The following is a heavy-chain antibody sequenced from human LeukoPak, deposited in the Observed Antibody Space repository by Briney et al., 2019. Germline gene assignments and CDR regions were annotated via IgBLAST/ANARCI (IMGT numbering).Heavy chain of an antibody. CDR3: VHRTTVTSVDH. CDR1: GFSLSINAVV. V-gene: IGHV2-5*01. CDR2: IYGNDDK. Sequence: SGPTLVNPTQTLTLTCTFSGFSLSINAVVVGWVRQPPGKALEWLTFIYGNDDKRYSPSLESRLTITKDTSKNQVVLTMTDMDYVDTATYYCVHRTTVTSVDHWGQGTLVTVSS. J-gene: IGHJ4*02. D-gene: IGHD4-17*01.